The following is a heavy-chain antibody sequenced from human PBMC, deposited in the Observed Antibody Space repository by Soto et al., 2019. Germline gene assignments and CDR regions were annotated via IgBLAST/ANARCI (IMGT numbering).Heavy chain of an antibody. V-gene: IGHV4-59*01. Sequence: SETLSLTCTVSGGSISRYYWSWIRQPPGKGLEWIGYIYDSGTTHYNPSLESRVTISVDTSKNQFSLKLNPVTAADTAMYYCTRVTESTLDPWGQGTLVTVSS. D-gene: IGHD3-10*01. CDR3: TRVTESTLDP. CDR2: IYDSGTT. CDR1: GGSISRYY. J-gene: IGHJ5*02.